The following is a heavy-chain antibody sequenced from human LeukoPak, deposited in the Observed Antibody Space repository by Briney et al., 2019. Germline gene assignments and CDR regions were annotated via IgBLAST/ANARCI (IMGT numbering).Heavy chain of an antibody. CDR1: GGSFSGFY. CDR2: NTHDGRT. J-gene: IGHJ3*02. D-gene: IGHD3-9*01. CDR3: ARDSRYYDILTGYYEGDAFDI. V-gene: IGHV4-34*01. Sequence: SETLSLTCAVHGGSFSGFYWTWMRQPPGKGLEWIGENTHDGRTSYNPSFKSRVTISVDTSNYQFSLKLSSVTAADTAVYYCARDSRYYDILTGYYEGDAFDIWGQGTMVTVSS.